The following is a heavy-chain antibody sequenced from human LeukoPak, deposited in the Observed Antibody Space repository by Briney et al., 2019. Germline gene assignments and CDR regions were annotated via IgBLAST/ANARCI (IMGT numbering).Heavy chain of an antibody. V-gene: IGHV3-15*01. J-gene: IGHJ4*02. D-gene: IGHD3-10*01. CDR2: IKSKTDGGTT. CDR3: TTERLLWFGELLFSFDY. CDR1: GFTFSDYY. Sequence: GGSLRLSCSASGFTFSDYYMSWIRQAPGKGLEWVGRIKSKTDGGTTDYAAPVKGRCTIARDESNNTLYLQMNSLKTEDTAVYYCTTERLLWFGELLFSFDYWGQGTLVTVSS.